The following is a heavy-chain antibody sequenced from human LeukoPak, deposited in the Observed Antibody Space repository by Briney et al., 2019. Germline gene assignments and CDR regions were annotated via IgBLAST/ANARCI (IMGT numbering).Heavy chain of an antibody. J-gene: IGHJ4*02. CDR1: GFTFSNYN. D-gene: IGHD5-24*01. V-gene: IGHV3-21*01. CDR3: VRGDKRDF. Sequence: GGSLRLSCVGFGFTFSNYNLNWVRQAPGKGLEWVSSISRSGGSTYYAESVKGRLTISRDNAESSVYLQVNSLRVEDTAVYYCVRGDKRDFWGQGTLVTVSS. CDR2: ISRSGGST.